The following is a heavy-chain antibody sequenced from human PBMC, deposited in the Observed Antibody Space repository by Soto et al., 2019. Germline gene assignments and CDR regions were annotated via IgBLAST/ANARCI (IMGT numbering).Heavy chain of an antibody. CDR2: ISGSGGST. CDR3: AGSIATTTTYLDN. J-gene: IGHJ4*02. CDR1: GFTFSSYA. Sequence: GSLRLSCAASGFTFSSYAMSWVRQAPGKGLEWVSAISGSGGSTYYADSVKGRFTISRDNSENTLYLQMNSLRAEDTAIYYCAGSIATTTTYLDNWGQGTLVTVSS. V-gene: IGHV3-23*01. D-gene: IGHD1-26*01.